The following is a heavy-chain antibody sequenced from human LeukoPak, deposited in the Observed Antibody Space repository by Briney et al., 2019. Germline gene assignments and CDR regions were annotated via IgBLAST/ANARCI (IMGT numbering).Heavy chain of an antibody. D-gene: IGHD6-19*01. J-gene: IGHJ6*03. CDR3: ARMGGSGWYYYYYMDV. CDR1: GGTFSSYA. V-gene: IGHV1-69*01. Sequence: ASVKVSCKASGGTFSSYAISWVRQAPGQGLEWMGGIIPIFGTANYAQKFQGRVTITADESTSTAYMELSSLRSEDTAVYYCARMGGSGWYYYYYMDVWGKGTTVTVSS. CDR2: IIPIFGTA.